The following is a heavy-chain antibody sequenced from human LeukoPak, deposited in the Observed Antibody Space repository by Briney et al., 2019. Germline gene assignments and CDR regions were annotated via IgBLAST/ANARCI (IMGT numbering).Heavy chain of an antibody. J-gene: IGHJ4*02. V-gene: IGHV4-39*01. CDR1: GVSISSSSYY. CDR2: IYYSGST. Sequence: TSETLSLTCTVSGVSISSSSYYWGWIRQPPGKGLEWIGSIYYSGSTYYNPSLKSRVTISVDTSKNQFSLKLSSVTAADTAVYYCARIQGRYSSSWYLGGNPALFIDYWGQGTLVTVSS. D-gene: IGHD6-13*01. CDR3: ARIQGRYSSSWYLGGNPALFIDY.